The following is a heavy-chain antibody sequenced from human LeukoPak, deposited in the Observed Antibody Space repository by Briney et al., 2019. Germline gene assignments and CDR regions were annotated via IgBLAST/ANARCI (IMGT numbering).Heavy chain of an antibody. CDR2: IGTASDT. V-gene: IGHV3-13*01. CDR3: ARGPPRGKYYYMDV. Sequence: GGSLRLSCAASGFTFSSFDMHWVRQPTGQGLERLSTIGTASDTYYPGSVEGRFTLSRDNAKNSLYLQMNSLTAGDTAVYYCARGPPRGKYYYMDVWGKGTTVTVSS. CDR1: GFTFSSFD. J-gene: IGHJ6*03. D-gene: IGHD1-1*01.